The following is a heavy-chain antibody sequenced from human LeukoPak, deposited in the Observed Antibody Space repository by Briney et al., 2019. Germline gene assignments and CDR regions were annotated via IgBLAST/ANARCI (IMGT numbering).Heavy chain of an antibody. CDR3: ARQKRTQLRPFDY. CDR2: IYYSGST. CDR1: GGSISSSSYY. Sequence: SETLSLTCIVSGGSISSSSYYWGWIRQPPGKGLEWIGSIYYSGSTYYSPSLKSRVTISADTSKNQFSLKLSSVTAADTAVYYCARQKRTQLRPFDYWGQGTLVTVSS. J-gene: IGHJ4*02. V-gene: IGHV4-39*01. D-gene: IGHD1-26*01.